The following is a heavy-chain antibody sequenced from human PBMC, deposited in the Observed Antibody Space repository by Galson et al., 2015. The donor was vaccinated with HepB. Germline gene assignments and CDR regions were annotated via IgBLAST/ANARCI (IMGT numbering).Heavy chain of an antibody. J-gene: IGHJ4*02. CDR3: ARGRPHCGEDCYTPQNNWAGAFDF. Sequence: SLRLSCAASGFTFSSYSMNWVRQAPGKGLEWVSYISSSSSTIYYADSVKGRFTISRDNAKNSLYLQMNSLRDEDTAVYYCARGRPHCGEDCYTPQNNWAGAFDFRGQGTLVTVAS. V-gene: IGHV3-48*02. CDR1: GFTFSSYS. CDR2: ISSSSSTI. D-gene: IGHD2-21*02.